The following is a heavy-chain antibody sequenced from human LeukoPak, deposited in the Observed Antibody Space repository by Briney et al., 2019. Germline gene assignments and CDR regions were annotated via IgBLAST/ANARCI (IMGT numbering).Heavy chain of an antibody. V-gene: IGHV1-18*01. CDR2: ISAYNGNT. CDR3: ARDYYDSSGPTPFDY. CDR1: GYTFTSYG. Sequence: ASVKVSYKASGYTFTSYGISWVRQAPGQGLEWMGWISAYNGNTNYAQKLQGRVTMTTDTSTSTAYMELRSLRSDDTAVYYCARDYYDSSGPTPFDYWGQGTLVTVSS. D-gene: IGHD3-22*01. J-gene: IGHJ4*02.